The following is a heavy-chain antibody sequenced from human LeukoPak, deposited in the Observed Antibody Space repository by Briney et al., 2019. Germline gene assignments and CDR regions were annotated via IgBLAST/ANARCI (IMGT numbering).Heavy chain of an antibody. D-gene: IGHD2-2*01. CDR3: AKDTVDIVVVPAAMSFDY. CDR2: INPSGGST. Sequence: ASVKVSCKASGYTFTSYYMHWVRQAPGQGLEWMGIINPSGGSTSYAQKFQGRVTMTRDMSTSTVYMELSSLRSEDTAVYYCAKDTVDIVVVPAAMSFDYWGQGTLVTVSS. J-gene: IGHJ4*02. V-gene: IGHV1-46*01. CDR1: GYTFTSYY.